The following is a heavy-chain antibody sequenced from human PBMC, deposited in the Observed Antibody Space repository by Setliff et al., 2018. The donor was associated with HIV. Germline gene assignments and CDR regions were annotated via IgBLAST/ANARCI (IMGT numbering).Heavy chain of an antibody. CDR1: GGSISEYY. J-gene: IGHJ5*02. D-gene: IGHD3-22*01. CDR2: IDYSGTT. V-gene: IGHV4-59*04. CDR3: AGDSGYPSNWFDP. Sequence: KSSETLSLTCTVSGGSISEYYWSWIRQPPGKGLEWIGYIDYSGTTYYAPSLETRLTISVDTSTNQFSLKLTSVTAAGTAMYFCAGDSGYPSNWFDPWGQGILVTVSS.